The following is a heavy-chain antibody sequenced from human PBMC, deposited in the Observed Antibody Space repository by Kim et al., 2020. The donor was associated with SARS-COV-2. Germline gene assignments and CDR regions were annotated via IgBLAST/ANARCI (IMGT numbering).Heavy chain of an antibody. V-gene: IGHV4-61*07. CDR3: ARLAVAGTIDY. Sequence: TNYNPSLKSRVTISVDTSKNQFSLKLSSVTAADTAVYYCARLAVAGTIDYWGQGTLVTVSS. D-gene: IGHD6-19*01. CDR2: T. J-gene: IGHJ4*02.